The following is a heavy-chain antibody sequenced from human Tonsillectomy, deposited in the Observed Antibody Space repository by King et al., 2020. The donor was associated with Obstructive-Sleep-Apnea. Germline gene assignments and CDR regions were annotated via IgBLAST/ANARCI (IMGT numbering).Heavy chain of an antibody. V-gene: IGHV4-34*01. D-gene: IGHD2-21*01. CDR3: ARIVRPDA. CDR2: INHSGST. CDR1: GGSFSGYY. Sequence: VQLQQWGAGLLKPSETLSLTCAVYGGSFSGYYWSWIRQPLGKGLEWIGEINHSGSTNYNPSLTSRVSISVDTSKNQFSLNLSSVTAADTAVYYCARIVRPDAWGQGTTVTVSS. J-gene: IGHJ6*02.